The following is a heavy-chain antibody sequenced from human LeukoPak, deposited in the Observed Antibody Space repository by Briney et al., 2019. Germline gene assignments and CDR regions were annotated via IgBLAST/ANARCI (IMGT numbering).Heavy chain of an antibody. D-gene: IGHD6-6*01. Sequence: PSETLSLTCTVSGGSISSYYWSWIRQPPGKGLEWIGYIYYSGSTNYNPSLKSRVTISVDTSKNQFSLKLSSVTAADTAVYYCARDKYILAARPLDYWGQGTLVTVSS. V-gene: IGHV4-59*12. CDR1: GGSISSYY. CDR2: IYYSGST. CDR3: ARDKYILAARPLDY. J-gene: IGHJ4*02.